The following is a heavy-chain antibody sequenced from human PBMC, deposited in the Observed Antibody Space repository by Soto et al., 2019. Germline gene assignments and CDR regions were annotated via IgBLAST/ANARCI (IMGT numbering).Heavy chain of an antibody. Sequence: GGSLRLSCAASGFTFSSYSRNWVRQAPGKGLEWVSSISSSSSYIYYADSVKGRFTISRDNAKNSLYLQMNSLRAEDTAVYYCARDPYSYGLSLFGYWGQGTLVTVSS. D-gene: IGHD5-18*01. CDR3: ARDPYSYGLSLFGY. CDR1: GFTFSSYS. V-gene: IGHV3-21*01. J-gene: IGHJ4*02. CDR2: ISSSSSYI.